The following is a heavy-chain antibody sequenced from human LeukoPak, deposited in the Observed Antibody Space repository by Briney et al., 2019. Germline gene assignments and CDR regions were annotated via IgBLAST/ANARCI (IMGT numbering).Heavy chain of an antibody. CDR2: INPNSGGT. CDR3: ARDKLTNAYYYYGMDV. J-gene: IGHJ6*02. CDR1: GYIFSGYF. D-gene: IGHD1-7*01. Sequence: GASVKVSCKASGYIFSGYFMHWVRQAPGQGLDWMGWINPNSGGTNYAQKFQGRVTITTDTSISAAYMELSRLRSDDTAVYYCARDKLTNAYYYYGMDVWGQGTTVTVSS. V-gene: IGHV1-2*02.